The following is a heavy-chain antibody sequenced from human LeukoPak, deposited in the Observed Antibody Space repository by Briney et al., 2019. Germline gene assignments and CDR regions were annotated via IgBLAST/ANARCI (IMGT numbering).Heavy chain of an antibody. J-gene: IGHJ4*02. D-gene: IGHD6-19*01. V-gene: IGHV3-7*01. CDR2: IKQDGSEK. Sequence: GGSLRLSCAASGFTVSSNYMSWVRQAPGKGLEWVANIKQDGSEKYYVDSVKGRFTISRDNAKKSLFLQMNSLRADDTAVYYCARVGGIAVAASIDNWGQGTLVIVSS. CDR3: ARVGGIAVAASIDN. CDR1: GFTVSSNY.